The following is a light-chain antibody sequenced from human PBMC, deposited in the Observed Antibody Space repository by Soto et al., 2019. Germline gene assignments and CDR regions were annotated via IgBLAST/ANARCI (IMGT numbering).Light chain of an antibody. V-gene: IGLV2-11*01. CDR1: SSDVGGYNY. Sequence: QSVLTQPRSVSESPGQSVTISCSGTSSDVGGYNYVSWYQQHPGKAPKLMIYDVSKRPSGVPDRFSGSKSGSTAYLTISGLQTEDEADYYCCSYAGSRTWVFGGGTKLTVL. CDR3: CSYAGSRTWV. CDR2: DVS. J-gene: IGLJ3*02.